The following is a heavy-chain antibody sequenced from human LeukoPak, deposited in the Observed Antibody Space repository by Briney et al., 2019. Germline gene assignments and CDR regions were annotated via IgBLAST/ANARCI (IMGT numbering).Heavy chain of an antibody. D-gene: IGHD6-19*01. Sequence: SGESLTLSCAASGFTFSNFAMNWVRQAPGKGLEWVSTISGSGGSTYYADSVKGRFTISRDNSKNTLYLQMTSLRAEDTAVYYCAKMVHTEQWLVPFDYWGQGTLVTVSS. CDR1: GFTFSNFA. CDR3: AKMVHTEQWLVPFDY. J-gene: IGHJ4*02. V-gene: IGHV3-23*01. CDR2: ISGSGGST.